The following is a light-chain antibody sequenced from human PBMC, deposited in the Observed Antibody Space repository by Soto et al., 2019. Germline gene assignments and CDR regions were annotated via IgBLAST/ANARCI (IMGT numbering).Light chain of an antibody. CDR2: LGS. CDR1: QSLLHSNGNIY. J-gene: IGKJ1*01. CDR3: MQAVQTPRT. Sequence: DIVLTQSPLSLPVTPGEPASISCRSSQSLLHSNGNIYLDWYLQKPGQSPQLLIYLGSIRASGVPDRFSGSGSGTDFTPKITRVEAEDVGVYYCMQAVQTPRTFGQGTKVEIK. V-gene: IGKV2-28*01.